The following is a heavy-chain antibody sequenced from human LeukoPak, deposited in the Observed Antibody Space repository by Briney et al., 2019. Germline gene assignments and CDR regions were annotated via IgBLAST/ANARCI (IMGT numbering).Heavy chain of an antibody. J-gene: IGHJ6*03. CDR1: GFTFSSYA. CDR3: AKDPRRGYSYGHAKRTYMDV. V-gene: IGHV3-30*04. Sequence: PGGSLRLSCAASGFTFSSYAMHWVRQAPGKGLEWVAVISYDGSNKYYADSVKGRFTISRDNSKNTLYLQMNSLRAEDPAVYYCAKDPRRGYSYGHAKRTYMDVWGKGTTVTVSS. CDR2: ISYDGSNK. D-gene: IGHD5-18*01.